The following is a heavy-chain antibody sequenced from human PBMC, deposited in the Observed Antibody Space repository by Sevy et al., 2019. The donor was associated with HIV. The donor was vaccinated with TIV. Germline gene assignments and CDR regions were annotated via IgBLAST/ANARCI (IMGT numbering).Heavy chain of an antibody. CDR1: GFTFSSYA. J-gene: IGHJ4*02. V-gene: IGHV3-30-3*01. Sequence: GGSLRLSCAASGFTFSSYAMHWVRQAPGKGLEWVAVISYDGSNKYYADSVKGRFTISRDNSKNTLYLQMNSLRAEDTAVYYCARSGGFYNVFFFDWLSHFDYWGQGTLVTVSS. CDR2: ISYDGSNK. CDR3: ARSGGFYNVFFFDWLSHFDY. D-gene: IGHD3-9*01.